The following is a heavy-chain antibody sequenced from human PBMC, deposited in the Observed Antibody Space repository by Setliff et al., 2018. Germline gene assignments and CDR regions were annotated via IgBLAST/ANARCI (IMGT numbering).Heavy chain of an antibody. V-gene: IGHV4-61*09. Sequence: SETLSLTCTVSGDSIISGSYYWTWIRQPAGKGLEWIGHFHTGGSTNYNRSLRSRVSISVDTSKNQFSLKLSSVTAADTATYYCARAGPTVTFFRVLVISWWDPWGQGSLVTVSS. D-gene: IGHD3-3*01. J-gene: IGHJ5*02. CDR3: ARAGPTVTFFRVLVISWWDP. CDR1: GDSIISGSYY. CDR2: FHTGGST.